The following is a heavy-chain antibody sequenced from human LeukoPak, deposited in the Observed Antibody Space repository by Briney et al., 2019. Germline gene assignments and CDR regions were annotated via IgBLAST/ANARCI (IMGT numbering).Heavy chain of an antibody. Sequence: SETLSLTCTVSGGSISSYYWSWIRQPPGKGLEWIGEINQSGSTNYNPSLKSRLTISVDTSKRQFSLKLTSVADADTAVYYCARGRNYFDSSGYNFVWFDPWGQGTLVTVSS. D-gene: IGHD3-22*01. CDR2: INQSGST. V-gene: IGHV4-34*01. J-gene: IGHJ5*02. CDR1: GGSISSYY. CDR3: ARGRNYFDSSGYNFVWFDP.